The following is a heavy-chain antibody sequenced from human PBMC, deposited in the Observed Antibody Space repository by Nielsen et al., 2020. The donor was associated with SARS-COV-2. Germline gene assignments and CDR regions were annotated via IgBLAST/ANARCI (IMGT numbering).Heavy chain of an antibody. Sequence: GESLKISCAASGFTFSSYSMNWVRQAPGKGLEWVSYISSSSSTIYYADSVKGRFTISRDNAKNSLYLQMNSLRAEDTAVYYCARDAYGDLIYGMDVWGRETTVTVSS. CDR2: ISSSSSTI. CDR3: ARDAYGDLIYGMDV. J-gene: IGHJ6*02. D-gene: IGHD4-17*01. CDR1: GFTFSSYS. V-gene: IGHV3-48*01.